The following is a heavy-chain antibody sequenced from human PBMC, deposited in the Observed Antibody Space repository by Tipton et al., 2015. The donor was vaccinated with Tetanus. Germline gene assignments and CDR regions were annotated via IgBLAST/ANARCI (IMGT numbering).Heavy chain of an antibody. J-gene: IGHJ3*02. CDR3: ARVLRYSTRGGWDDAFDI. D-gene: IGHD2-8*02. CDR2: IYSGGTT. CDR1: GASISSIYS. Sequence: TLSLTCAVSGASISSIYSWSWIRQPPGKGLEWIGRIYSGGTTNYNPSLKSRVFMSMDTSKNQFSLELSSVTVADTAVYFCARVLRYSTRGGWDDAFDIWGQGTMVTVSS. V-gene: IGHV4-4*07.